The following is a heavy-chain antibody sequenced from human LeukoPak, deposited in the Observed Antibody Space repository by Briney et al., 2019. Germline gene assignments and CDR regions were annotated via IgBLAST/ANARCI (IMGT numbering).Heavy chain of an antibody. CDR2: INHSGST. CDR1: GGSFSGYY. D-gene: IGHD6-19*01. V-gene: IGHV4-34*01. Sequence: SETLSLTCAVYGGSFSGYYWSWIRQPPGKGLEWIGEINHSGSTNYNPSLKSRVTISVDTSKNQFSLKLSSVTAADTAVYYCASRRYSSGWYFFDYWGQGTLVTVSS. CDR3: ASRRYSSGWYFFDY. J-gene: IGHJ4*02.